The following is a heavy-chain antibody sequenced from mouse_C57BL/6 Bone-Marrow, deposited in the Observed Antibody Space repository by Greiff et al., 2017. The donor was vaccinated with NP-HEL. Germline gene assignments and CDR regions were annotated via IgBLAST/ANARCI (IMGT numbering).Heavy chain of an antibody. CDR3: AREGVTGTCDY. CDR1: GYTFTSYW. CDR2: IHPNSGST. V-gene: IGHV1-64*01. D-gene: IGHD4-1*01. Sequence: VQLQQPGAELVKPGASVKLSCKASGYTFTSYWMHWVKQRPGQGLEWIGMIHPNSGSTNYNEKFKSKATLTVDKSSSTAYMQLSSRTSEDSAVYYCAREGVTGTCDYWGQGTTLTVSS. J-gene: IGHJ2*01.